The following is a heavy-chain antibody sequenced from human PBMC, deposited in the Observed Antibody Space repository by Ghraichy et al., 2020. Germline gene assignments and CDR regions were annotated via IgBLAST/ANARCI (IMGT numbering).Heavy chain of an antibody. Sequence: SVKVSCKASGFTFRDSAVLWVRQARGQRLEWIGWIDVRSGNAQYAQKLEDRVTITRDMSTKTAYMELRSLKTEDTAVYYCAVDRFLEWLPPYPYYFDSWGQGTLVTVSS. CDR1: GFTFRDSA. V-gene: IGHV1-58*01. CDR2: IDVRSGNA. D-gene: IGHD3-3*01. J-gene: IGHJ4*02. CDR3: AVDRFLEWLPPYPYYFDS.